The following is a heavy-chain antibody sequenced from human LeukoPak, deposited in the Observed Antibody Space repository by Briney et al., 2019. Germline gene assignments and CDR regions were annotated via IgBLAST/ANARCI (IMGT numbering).Heavy chain of an antibody. CDR3: ARETYYYMDV. CDR1: GFTFSTYW. CDR2: KKQDGSEK. V-gene: IGHV3-7*01. J-gene: IGHJ6*03. Sequence: GGSLRLSCAASGFTFSTYWMSWVRQAPGKGLEWVANKKQDGSEKYYVDSVKGRFTISRDNAKNSLYLQMDSLRAEDTAVYYCARETYYYMDVWGKGTTVTVSS.